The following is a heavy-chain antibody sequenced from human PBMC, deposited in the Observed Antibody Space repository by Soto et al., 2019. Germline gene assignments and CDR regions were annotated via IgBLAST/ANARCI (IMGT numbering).Heavy chain of an antibody. CDR3: ARVMERGYLISNFDY. V-gene: IGHV3-30-3*01. J-gene: IGHJ4*02. D-gene: IGHD5-18*01. Sequence: QVQLVESGGGVVQPGRSLRLSCAASGFTFSIYAMHWVRQAPGKGLEWVAVTSYDGSNKYYADSMKGRFTISRDNSKNTMYLQMNSLRVEDTAVYYCARVMERGYLISNFDYWGQGTLVTVSS. CDR1: GFTFSIYA. CDR2: TSYDGSNK.